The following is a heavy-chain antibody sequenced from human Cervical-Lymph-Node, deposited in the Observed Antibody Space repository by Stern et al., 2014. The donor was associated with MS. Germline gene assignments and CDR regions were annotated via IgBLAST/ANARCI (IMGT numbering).Heavy chain of an antibody. D-gene: IGHD2-15*01. V-gene: IGHV1-18*01. CDR3: ARGLLGSENAFDI. J-gene: IGHJ3*02. Sequence: VQLVDSGAEVKKPGASVKVSCKASGYTFTSSGISCVRQAPGQGLACMGWISAKNGNKNYAQKLQGRVTMTTDTSTSTAYMELRSLRSDDTAVYYCARGLLGSENAFDIWGQGTMVTVSS. CDR2: ISAKNGNK. CDR1: GYTFTSSG.